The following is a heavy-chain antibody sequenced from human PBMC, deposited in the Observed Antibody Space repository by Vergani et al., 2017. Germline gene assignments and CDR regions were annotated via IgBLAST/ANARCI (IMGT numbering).Heavy chain of an antibody. V-gene: IGHV1-8*01. CDR2: MNRNSGNT. D-gene: IGHD2-15*01. CDR1: GYTFTSYD. Sequence: QVQLVQSGAEVKKPGASVKVSCKASGYTFTSYDINWVRQATGQGLGWMGWMNRNSGNTGYAQKFKGRVTMTRNTSISTAYMELSSLRSEDTAVYYCARRRVVVAATRGRQYAFDIWGQGTMVTVSS. CDR3: ARRRVVVAATRGRQYAFDI. J-gene: IGHJ3*02.